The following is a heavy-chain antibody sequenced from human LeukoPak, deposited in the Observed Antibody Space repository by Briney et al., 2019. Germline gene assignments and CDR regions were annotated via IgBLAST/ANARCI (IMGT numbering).Heavy chain of an antibody. CDR1: GYTFTGYY. J-gene: IGHJ4*02. CDR2: INPNSGVT. V-gene: IGHV1-2*02. CDR3: ARDYQTEAPDY. Sequence: ASVKVSCKASGYTFTGYYMHWVRQAPGQGLEWMGWINPNSGVTDYAQKFQGRVTMTRDTSISTAYMELSRLSSDDTAVYYCARDYQTEAPDYWGQGTLVTVSS.